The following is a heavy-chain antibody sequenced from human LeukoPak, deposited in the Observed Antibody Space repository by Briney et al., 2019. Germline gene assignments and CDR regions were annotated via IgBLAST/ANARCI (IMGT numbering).Heavy chain of an antibody. J-gene: IGHJ5*02. D-gene: IGHD3-10*01. CDR3: ARDRPSFWFGELLGIWFDP. CDR2: IYYSGAT. Sequence: SETLSLTCTVSGGSISNYYWSWIRQPPGKGLEWIGHIYYSGATKYNPSLKSRITISVDTSKNQFSLKLSSVTAADTAVYYCARDRPSFWFGELLGIWFDPWGQGTLVTVSS. CDR1: GGSISNYY. V-gene: IGHV4-59*12.